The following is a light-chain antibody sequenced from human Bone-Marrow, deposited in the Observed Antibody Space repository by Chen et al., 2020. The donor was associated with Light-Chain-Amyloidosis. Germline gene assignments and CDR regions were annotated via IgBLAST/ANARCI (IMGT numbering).Light chain of an antibody. V-gene: IGLV2-14*01. CDR2: AVS. J-gene: IGLJ1*01. Sequence: QSALTQSASVSGSPGPSITISCTGTSGDVGTYNYVSWYQQHPGKAPKVMIYAVSNRPSGVSNRFSGSKSGNTASLTISGLQAEDEADYYCSSFTSSSSYVFGPGTKVTVL. CDR1: SGDVGTYNY. CDR3: SSFTSSSSYV.